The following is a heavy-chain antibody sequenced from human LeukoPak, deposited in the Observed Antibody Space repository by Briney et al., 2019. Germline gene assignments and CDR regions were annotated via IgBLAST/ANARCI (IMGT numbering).Heavy chain of an antibody. CDR1: GFTFSSYG. Sequence: SGGSLRLSCAASGFTFSSYGMSWVRQAPGKGLEWVSVISGSGSITDYADSVKGRFIISRDNSKNTLYLQMNSLRAEDTAVYYCARDRSRGDGSTWYPRFDPWGQGTLVTVSS. CDR3: ARDRSRGDGSTWYPRFDP. CDR2: ISGSGSIT. D-gene: IGHD6-13*01. J-gene: IGHJ5*02. V-gene: IGHV3-23*01.